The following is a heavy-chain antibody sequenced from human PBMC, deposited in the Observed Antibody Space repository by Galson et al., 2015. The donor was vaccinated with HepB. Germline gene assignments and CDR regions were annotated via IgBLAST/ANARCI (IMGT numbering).Heavy chain of an antibody. CDR2: IIPIFGTA. V-gene: IGHV1-69*13. J-gene: IGHJ4*02. D-gene: IGHD6-13*01. CDR1: GGTFSSYA. CDR3: ARVRDRVYSSSWEFDY. Sequence: SVKVSCKASGGTFSSYAISWVRQAPGQGLEWMGGIIPIFGTANYAQKFQGRVTITADESTSTAYMELSSLRSEDTAVYYCARVRDRVYSSSWEFDYWGQGTLVTVSS.